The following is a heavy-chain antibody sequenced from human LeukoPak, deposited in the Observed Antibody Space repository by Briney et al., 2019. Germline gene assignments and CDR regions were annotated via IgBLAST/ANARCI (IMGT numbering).Heavy chain of an antibody. J-gene: IGHJ6*02. Sequence: SETLSLTCTVSGGPISSSSYYWGWIRQPPGKGLEWIGSIYYSGSTYYNPSLKSRVTISVDTSKNQFSLKLSSVTAADTAVYYCARVGKHRSSTSCYYYYYGMDVWGQGTTVTVSS. D-gene: IGHD2-2*01. CDR2: IYYSGST. CDR3: ARVGKHRSSTSCYYYYYGMDV. V-gene: IGHV4-39*07. CDR1: GGPISSSSYY.